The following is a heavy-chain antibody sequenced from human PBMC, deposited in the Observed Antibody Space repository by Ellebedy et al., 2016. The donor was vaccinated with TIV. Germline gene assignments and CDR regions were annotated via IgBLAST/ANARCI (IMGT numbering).Heavy chain of an antibody. J-gene: IGHJ4*02. D-gene: IGHD1-1*01. Sequence: GESLKISCAASGFTFSNYAMSWARQAPGKGLEWVSSISGSGGSTYYADSVKGRFTISRDNSKKTLYLQMNSLRAEDTALYYCARSDDPDYWGQGTAVTVSS. CDR2: ISGSGGST. V-gene: IGHV3-23*01. CDR3: ARSDDPDY. CDR1: GFTFSNYA.